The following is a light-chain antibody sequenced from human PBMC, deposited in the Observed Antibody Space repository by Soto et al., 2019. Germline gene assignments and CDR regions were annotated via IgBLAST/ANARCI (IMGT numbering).Light chain of an antibody. Sequence: IVMTQSPATLSVSPGERATLSCRASQSVSSNLAWYQQKPGQAPKLLIYGASTRTTGIPARLSGSGSGTEFTLTISSVQSEDFSVYYCQQYNNWPPWTFGQGTKVEIK. V-gene: IGKV3-15*01. CDR2: GAS. J-gene: IGKJ1*01. CDR1: QSVSSN. CDR3: QQYNNWPPWT.